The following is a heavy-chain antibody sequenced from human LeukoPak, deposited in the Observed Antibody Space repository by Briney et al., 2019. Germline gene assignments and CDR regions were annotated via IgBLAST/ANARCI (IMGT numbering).Heavy chain of an antibody. CDR2: IYTSGST. CDR1: GGSISSYY. Sequence: SETLSLTCTVSGGSISSYYWSWIRQPAGKGLEWIGRIYTSGSTNYNPSLKSRVTMSVDTSKNQFSLKLSSVTAADTAVYYCARVSVYYDSSGLRYYFDYWGQGTLVTVSS. D-gene: IGHD3-22*01. CDR3: ARVSVYYDSSGLRYYFDY. V-gene: IGHV4-4*07. J-gene: IGHJ4*02.